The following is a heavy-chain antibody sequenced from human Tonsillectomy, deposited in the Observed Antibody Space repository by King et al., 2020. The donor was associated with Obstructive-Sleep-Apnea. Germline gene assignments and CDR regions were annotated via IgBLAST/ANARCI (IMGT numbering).Heavy chain of an antibody. CDR3: ARSSSWYQTFDY. CDR1: GGSISSGDYY. CDR2: ISYSGST. D-gene: IGHD6-13*01. V-gene: IGHV4-30-4*01. J-gene: IGHJ4*02. Sequence: PLQESGPGLVKPSQTLSLTCTVSGGSISSGDYYWSWIRQPPGKGLEWFGYISYSGSTYYNPSLKSRLTISEDTSKNQFSLKLSSVTAADTAVYYCARSSSWYQTFDYWGQGTLVTVSS.